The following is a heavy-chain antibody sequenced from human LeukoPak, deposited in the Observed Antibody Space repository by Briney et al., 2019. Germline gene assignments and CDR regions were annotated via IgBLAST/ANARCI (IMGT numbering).Heavy chain of an antibody. CDR3: ARDSYGLLWFGDPPAKPGDV. V-gene: IGHV3-30*04. CDR2: ISYDGSNK. CDR1: GFTFSSYA. J-gene: IGHJ6*02. D-gene: IGHD3-10*01. Sequence: GGSLRLSCAASGFTFSSYAMNWVRQAPGKGLEWVAVISYDGSNKYYADSVKGRFTISRDNSKNTLYLQMNSLRAEDTAVYYCARDSYGLLWFGDPPAKPGDVWGQGTTVTVSS.